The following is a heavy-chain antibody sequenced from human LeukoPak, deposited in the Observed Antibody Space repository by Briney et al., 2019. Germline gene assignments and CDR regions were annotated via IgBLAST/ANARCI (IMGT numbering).Heavy chain of an antibody. CDR1: GGTFSSYA. D-gene: IGHD3-3*01. CDR2: IIPIFGTA. CDR3: ARDWSGYDPIYYFDY. V-gene: IGHV1-69*01. J-gene: IGHJ4*02. Sequence: GSSVKVSCKASGGTFSSYAISWVRQAPGQGLEWMGGIIPIFGTANYAQKFQGRVTITADESTSTAYMELSSLRSEDTAVYNCARDWSGYDPIYYFDYWGQGNLVTVSS.